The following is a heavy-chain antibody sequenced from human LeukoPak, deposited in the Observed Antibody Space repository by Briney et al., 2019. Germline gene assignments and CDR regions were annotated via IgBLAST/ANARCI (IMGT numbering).Heavy chain of an antibody. D-gene: IGHD5-12*01. CDR2: ISSSGRGT. Sequence: PGGSLRLSCAASGFTFSSFAMSWVRQAPGKGLEWVSSISSSGRGTYYAASVKGRFTISRDTSKNTLYLQMNCLRAEDTAFYYCAKDGPYSGYDLARWGQGTLVTVSS. CDR3: AKDGPYSGYDLAR. CDR1: GFTFSSFA. V-gene: IGHV3-23*01. J-gene: IGHJ4*02.